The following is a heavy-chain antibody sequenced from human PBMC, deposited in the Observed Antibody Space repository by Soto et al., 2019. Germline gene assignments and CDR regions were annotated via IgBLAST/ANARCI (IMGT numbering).Heavy chain of an antibody. J-gene: IGHJ6*02. CDR1: GFTFSSFA. Sequence: RRLSCTASGFTFSSFAMHWVRQAPGKGLEWVAVISSDGSRKYYADSVKGRFTISRDNSKNTLYLQTNSLRGEDSAVYFCATEDDVDSTDVRTENLHNGMDVWGQGTSVTVSS. D-gene: IGHD1-1*01. V-gene: IGHV3-30*03. CDR2: ISSDGSRK. CDR3: ATEDDVDSTDVRTENLHNGMDV.